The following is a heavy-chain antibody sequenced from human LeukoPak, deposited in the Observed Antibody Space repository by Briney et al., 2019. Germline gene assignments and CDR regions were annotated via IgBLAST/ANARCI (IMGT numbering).Heavy chain of an antibody. J-gene: IGHJ4*02. Sequence: PGGSLRLSCTASGFTFGDYAMSWVRQAPGKGLEWVGFIRSKAYGGTTEYAASVKGRFTISRDDSKSIAYLQMNSLKTEDTAVYYCTGSTMVRGVIIPGYWGQGTLVTVSS. CDR2: IRSKAYGGTT. V-gene: IGHV3-49*04. CDR1: GFTFGDYA. CDR3: TGSTMVRGVIIPGY. D-gene: IGHD3-10*01.